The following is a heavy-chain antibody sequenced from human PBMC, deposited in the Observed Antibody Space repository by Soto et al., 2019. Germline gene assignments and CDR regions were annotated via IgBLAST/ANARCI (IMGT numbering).Heavy chain of an antibody. J-gene: IGHJ4*02. CDR2: ISGSGGST. V-gene: IGHV3-23*01. Sequence: EVQLLESGGGLVQPGGSLRLSCAASGFTFSSYAMSWVRQAPGKGLEWVSAISGSGGSTYYADSVKGRFTISRDNSKNTLYLQKNSLRAEDTAVYYCAKGGARGYSYSYDFSVFDYWGQGTLVTVSS. CDR1: GFTFSSYA. D-gene: IGHD5-18*01. CDR3: AKGGARGYSYSYDFSVFDY.